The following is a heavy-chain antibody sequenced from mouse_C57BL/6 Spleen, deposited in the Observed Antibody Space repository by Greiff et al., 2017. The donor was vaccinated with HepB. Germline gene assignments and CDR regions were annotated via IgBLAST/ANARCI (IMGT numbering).Heavy chain of an antibody. Sequence: EVQLQQSGPELVKPGASVKISCKASGYSFTDYNMNWVKQSKGKSLEWIGVINPNYGTTSYNQKFKGKATLTVDQSSSTAYMQLNSLTSEDSAVYYCASANYGSRTGFAYWGQGTLVTVSA. CDR2: INPNYGTT. CDR1: GYSFTDYN. V-gene: IGHV1-39*01. CDR3: ASANYGSRTGFAY. D-gene: IGHD1-1*01. J-gene: IGHJ3*01.